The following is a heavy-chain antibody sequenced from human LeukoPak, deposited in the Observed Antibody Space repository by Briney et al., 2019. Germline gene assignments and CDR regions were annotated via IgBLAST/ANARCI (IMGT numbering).Heavy chain of an antibody. Sequence: GGSLRLSCAASGFTFSSYSMNWVRQAPGKGLEWVSSISSSSSYIYYADSVKGRFTISRDNAKNSLYLQMNSLRAEDTAVYYCARVSPGLCYFDYWGQGTLVTVSS. D-gene: IGHD2-21*01. V-gene: IGHV3-21*01. CDR1: GFTFSSYS. CDR2: ISSSSSYI. CDR3: ARVSPGLCYFDY. J-gene: IGHJ4*02.